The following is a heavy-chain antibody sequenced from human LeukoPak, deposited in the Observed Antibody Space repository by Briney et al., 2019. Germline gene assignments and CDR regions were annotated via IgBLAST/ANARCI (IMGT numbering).Heavy chain of an antibody. V-gene: IGHV3-30*03. CDR2: IGYDGSNK. Sequence: GGSLRLSCAASGFSFSSYGMHWVRQAPGKGLEWVAVIGYDGSNKYYADSVKGRFTISRDNSKNTLYLQMNSLRTEDTAVYFCAREIYYDSSAFFDYWGQGTLVTVSS. CDR1: GFSFSSYG. D-gene: IGHD3-22*01. CDR3: AREIYYDSSAFFDY. J-gene: IGHJ4*02.